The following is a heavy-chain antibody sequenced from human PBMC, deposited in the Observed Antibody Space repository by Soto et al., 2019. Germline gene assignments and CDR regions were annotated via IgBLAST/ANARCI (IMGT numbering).Heavy chain of an antibody. CDR2: ISGSGGST. CDR3: ATWDIVVVVAATRPEELDY. J-gene: IGHJ4*02. D-gene: IGHD2-15*01. CDR1: GFTFSSYA. V-gene: IGHV3-23*01. Sequence: EVQLLESGGGLVQPGGSLRLSCAASGFTFSSYAMSWVRQAPGKGLEWVSAISGSGGSTYYADSVKGRFTISRDNSKNTLYLQMNSLRAEDTAVYYCATWDIVVVVAATRPEELDYWGQGTLVTVSS.